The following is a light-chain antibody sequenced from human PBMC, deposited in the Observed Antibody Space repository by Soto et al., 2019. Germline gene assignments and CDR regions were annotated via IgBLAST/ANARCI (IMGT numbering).Light chain of an antibody. CDR1: PSVSSS. CDR2: DAS. J-gene: IGKJ5*01. CDR3: QQRSNWPPIT. Sequence: EIVLTKSPATLSLSPGALPILSCRASPSVSSSLAWYQQKPCLAPRLLIYDASTRATGIPARFSGSGSGTDFTLTISSLEPADFAVYYWQQRSNWPPITFGQGTRLEIK. V-gene: IGKV3-11*01.